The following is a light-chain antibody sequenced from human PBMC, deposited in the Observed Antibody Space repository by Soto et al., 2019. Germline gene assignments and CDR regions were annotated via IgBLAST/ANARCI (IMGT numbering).Light chain of an antibody. J-gene: IGLJ2*01. Sequence: QSALTQPASVSRSPGQSITISCTGTSSDVGGYNYVSWYQQHPGKAPKLMIYEVSNRPSGVSNHFSASKSGNTASLTISGLQAEDEADYYCSSYTSSNTVVFGGGTKLTVL. CDR3: SSYTSSNTVV. V-gene: IGLV2-14*01. CDR2: EVS. CDR1: SSDVGGYNY.